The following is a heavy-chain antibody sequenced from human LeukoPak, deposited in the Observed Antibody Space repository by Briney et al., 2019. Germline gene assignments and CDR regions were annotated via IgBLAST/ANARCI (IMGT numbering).Heavy chain of an antibody. CDR2: INHSGSD. D-gene: IGHD3-22*01. CDR1: GGPFSGYY. CDR3: ARARGDYYDSSGYYSAFDY. Sequence: SETLSLTCAVYGGPFSGYYWSWIRQPPGKGLEWIGEINHSGSDNYNPSLKSRVTISVDMSKNQFSLKLSSVTAADTAVYYCARARGDYYDSSGYYSAFDYWGQGTPVTVSS. J-gene: IGHJ4*02. V-gene: IGHV4-34*01.